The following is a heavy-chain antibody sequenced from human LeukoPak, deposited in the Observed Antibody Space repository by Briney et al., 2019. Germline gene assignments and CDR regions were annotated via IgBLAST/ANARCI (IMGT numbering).Heavy chain of an antibody. J-gene: IGHJ4*02. V-gene: IGHV3-23*01. CDR1: GFTFSSYA. Sequence: GGSLRLSCAASGFTFSSYAMSWVRQAPGKGLEWVSAISGSGGSTYYADSVKGRFTISRDNSKNTLYLQMNSLRAEDTAVYYCAKRGSRYNWNPNWFVDYWGQGTLVTVSS. CDR3: AKRGSRYNWNPNWFVDY. D-gene: IGHD1-20*01. CDR2: ISGSGGST.